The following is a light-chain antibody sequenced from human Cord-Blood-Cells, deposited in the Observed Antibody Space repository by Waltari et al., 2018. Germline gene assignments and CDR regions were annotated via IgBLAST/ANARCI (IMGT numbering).Light chain of an antibody. Sequence: DIVMTQSPLSLPVTPGEPASISCRSSQSLLHSNGYNYLDWYLQKPGQSPQLLIYLGSNRAAGVPDRFCGSGSGTDFTLKISRVEAEDVGVYYCMQALQTPFTVGPGTKVDIK. V-gene: IGKV2-28*01. CDR3: MQALQTPFT. CDR2: LGS. J-gene: IGKJ3*01. CDR1: QSLLHSNGYNY.